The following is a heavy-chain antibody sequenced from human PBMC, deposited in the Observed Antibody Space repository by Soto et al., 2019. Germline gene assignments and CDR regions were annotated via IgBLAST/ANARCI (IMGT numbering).Heavy chain of an antibody. D-gene: IGHD3-22*01. CDR3: ARQLDSSGYYWAI. Sequence: PSETLSLTCTVSGGSISSGGYYWSWIRQHPGKGLEWIGYIYYSGSTYYKPSLKNQVTISVDTSKNQYSLKLSSMTAADTAVYYCARQLDSSGYYWAIWGQGTMITVS. J-gene: IGHJ3*02. V-gene: IGHV4-31*01. CDR1: GGSISSGGYY. CDR2: IYYSGST.